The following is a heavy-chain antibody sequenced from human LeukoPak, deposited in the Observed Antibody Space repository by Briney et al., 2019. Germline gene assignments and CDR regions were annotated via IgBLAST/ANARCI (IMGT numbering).Heavy chain of an antibody. Sequence: NPSETLSLTCTVSGASINTSNFYWGWIRQPPGKGLESIGSVSHTGSTYSNPSLNSRVTISVDTSKNQFSLKLTSVTAADTAVYFCARQGTMTRGGYWLDPWGQGSLVTVSS. V-gene: IGHV4-39*01. J-gene: IGHJ5*02. CDR2: VSHTGST. D-gene: IGHD3-10*01. CDR1: GASINTSNFY. CDR3: ARQGTMTRGGYWLDP.